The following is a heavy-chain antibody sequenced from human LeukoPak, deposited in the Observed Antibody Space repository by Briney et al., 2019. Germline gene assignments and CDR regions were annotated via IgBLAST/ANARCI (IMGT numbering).Heavy chain of an antibody. D-gene: IGHD5-18*01. J-gene: IGHJ4*02. V-gene: IGHV3-21*01. Sequence: GGSLRLSCVGSGFSFISVWLNWVRQAPGKGLEWVSSISTSSSYIYYVDSVKGRFTISRDNAKNSLYLQLNSLRAEDTAVYYCVRELYSFGRPYYFDYWGQGTLVTVSS. CDR2: ISTSSSYI. CDR1: GFSFISVW. CDR3: VRELYSFGRPYYFDY.